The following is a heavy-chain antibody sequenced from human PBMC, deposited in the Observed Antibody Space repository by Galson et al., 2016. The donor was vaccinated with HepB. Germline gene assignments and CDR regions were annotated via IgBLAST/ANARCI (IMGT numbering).Heavy chain of an antibody. D-gene: IGHD2-15*01. Sequence: SETLSLTYSVSGGSLTGTNYYWGWLRQPPGKALEWIGTMYYGGSTHYNPSLERRVTISVDKSRNQFSLMLASVTAADTAVFFCASRSLLGRGYYFDYWGHGTLVAVSS. CDR1: GGSLTGTNYY. CDR3: ASRSLLGRGYYFDY. J-gene: IGHJ4*01. V-gene: IGHV4-39*01. CDR2: MYYGGST.